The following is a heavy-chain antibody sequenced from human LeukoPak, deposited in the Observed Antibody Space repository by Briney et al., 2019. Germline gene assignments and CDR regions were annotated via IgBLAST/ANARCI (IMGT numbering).Heavy chain of an antibody. CDR3: ARRGSGSYVLDY. J-gene: IGHJ4*02. Sequence: ASVKVSCKASGYTFTRYYMHWVRQAPGQGLEWMGIINPSDGAIDYAQKFQDRVTMTRDTSTSTVYMELSSLSSEDTAVYYCARRGSGSYVLDYWGQGTLVTVSS. D-gene: IGHD3-10*01. CDR2: INPSDGAI. CDR1: GYTFTRYY. V-gene: IGHV1-46*01.